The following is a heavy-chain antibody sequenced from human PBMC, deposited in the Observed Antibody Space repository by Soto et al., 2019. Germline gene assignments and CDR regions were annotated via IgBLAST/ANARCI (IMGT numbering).Heavy chain of an antibody. CDR1: GFTVSSNY. Sequence: GGSLRLSCAASGFTVSSNYMSWVRQAPGKGLEWVSVIYSGGSTYYADSVKGRFTISRDNSKNTLYLQMNSLRAEDTAVYYCARVKVLAHAFDIWGQGTMVTVSS. CDR3: ARVKVLAHAFDI. V-gene: IGHV3-66*01. CDR2: IYSGGST. J-gene: IGHJ3*02. D-gene: IGHD2-2*01.